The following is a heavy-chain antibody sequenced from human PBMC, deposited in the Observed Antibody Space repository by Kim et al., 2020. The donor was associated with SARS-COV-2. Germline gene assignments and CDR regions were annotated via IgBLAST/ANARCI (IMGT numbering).Heavy chain of an antibody. Sequence: ASVKVSCKASGYTFISYAMNWVRQAPGQGLEWMGWINTNTGNPTYAQGFTGRFVFSLDTSVRTAYMQISSLKAEDTAVYYCARGVQRGNGGGSLQDWGQGTLVTVSS. CDR3: ARGVQRGNGGGSLQD. D-gene: IGHD2-15*01. CDR1: GYTFISYA. J-gene: IGHJ4*02. V-gene: IGHV7-4-1*02. CDR2: INTNTGNP.